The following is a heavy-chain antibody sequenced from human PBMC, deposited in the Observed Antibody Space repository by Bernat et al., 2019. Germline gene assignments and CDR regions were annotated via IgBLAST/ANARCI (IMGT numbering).Heavy chain of an antibody. CDR2: IYPGDSDT. V-gene: IGHV5-51*03. J-gene: IGHJ3*02. CDR1: GYSFTSYW. CDR3: ARPLGYCSSTSCPYDAFDI. D-gene: IGHD2-2*01. Sequence: EVQLVQSGAEVKKPGESLKISCKGSGYSFTSYWIGWVRQMPGKGLEWMGIIYPGDSDTRYSPSFQGQVTISADKSISTAYLQWSSLKASDTAMYYCARPLGYCSSTSCPYDAFDIWGQGTIVTVSS.